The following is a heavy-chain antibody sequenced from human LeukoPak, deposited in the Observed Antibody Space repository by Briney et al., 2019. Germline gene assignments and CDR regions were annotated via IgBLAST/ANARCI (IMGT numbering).Heavy chain of an antibody. Sequence: PGGSLRLSCVDSGFSFNNYAMTWVRQAPGKGLEWVSYISSSGSTIYYADSVKGRFTISRDNAKNSLYLQMNSLRAEDTAVYYCARVGRDFDYWGQGTLVTVSS. D-gene: IGHD3-10*01. V-gene: IGHV3-48*03. CDR3: ARVGRDFDY. CDR1: GFSFNNYA. J-gene: IGHJ4*02. CDR2: ISSSGSTI.